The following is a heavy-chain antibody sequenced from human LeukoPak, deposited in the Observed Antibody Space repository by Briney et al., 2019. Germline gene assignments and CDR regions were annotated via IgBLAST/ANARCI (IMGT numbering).Heavy chain of an antibody. V-gene: IGHV3-7*01. CDR2: INQDGSEI. J-gene: IGHJ4*02. CDR1: GFTFSSYW. Sequence: GGSLRLSCAASGFTFSSYWMTWVRQAPGKGLEWVANINQDGSEIYYVDSVKGRFTISRDNAKNTLYLQMNSLRAEDTAVYYCARVRRDSSSWYEDSGYFDYWGQGTLVTVSS. D-gene: IGHD6-13*01. CDR3: ARVRRDSSSWYEDSGYFDY.